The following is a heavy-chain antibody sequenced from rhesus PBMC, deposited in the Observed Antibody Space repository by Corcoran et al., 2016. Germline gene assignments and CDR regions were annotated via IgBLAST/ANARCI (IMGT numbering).Heavy chain of an antibody. Sequence: QVQLQESGPGLVKPSETLSLTCAVSGGSFSGYYWGWIRQPPGKGLEWIGYIHDNRGSNDYNHPLKSRVTFSTDTSKNQFSLKLTSGTAADTAVYYCARERGITGAFDSWGQGVLVTVSS. J-gene: IGHJ4*01. CDR3: ARERGITGAFDS. V-gene: IGHV4-165*01. D-gene: IGHD7-45*01. CDR1: GGSFSGYY. CDR2: IHDNRGSN.